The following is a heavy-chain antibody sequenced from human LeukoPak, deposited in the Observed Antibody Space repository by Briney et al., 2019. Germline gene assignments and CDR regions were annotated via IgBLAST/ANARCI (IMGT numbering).Heavy chain of an antibody. D-gene: IGHD3-3*01. J-gene: IGHJ3*02. CDR3: ARRCVGLRFLEWLPDAFDI. CDR2: INHSGST. Sequence: PSETLSLTCAVYGGSFSGYYWSWIRQPPGKGLEWIGEINHSGSTNYNPSLKSRVTISVDTSKNQFSLKLSSVTAADTAVYYCARRCVGLRFLEWLPDAFDIWGQGTMVTVSS. V-gene: IGHV4-34*01. CDR1: GGSFSGYY.